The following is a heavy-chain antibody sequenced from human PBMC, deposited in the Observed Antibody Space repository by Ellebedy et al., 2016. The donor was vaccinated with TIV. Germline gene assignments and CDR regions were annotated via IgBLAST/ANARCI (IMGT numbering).Heavy chain of an antibody. Sequence: AASVKVSCKASGYTFASYGVNWVRPAPAQGLEWMGWINTNSGNPTYAQAFTGRIVFSLDTSVSTAYLQISSLRAEDSAVYYCARTGIWGNAFDIWGQGTMVTVSS. J-gene: IGHJ3*02. D-gene: IGHD7-27*01. CDR3: ARTGIWGNAFDI. CDR1: GYTFASYG. CDR2: INTNSGNP. V-gene: IGHV7-4-1*02.